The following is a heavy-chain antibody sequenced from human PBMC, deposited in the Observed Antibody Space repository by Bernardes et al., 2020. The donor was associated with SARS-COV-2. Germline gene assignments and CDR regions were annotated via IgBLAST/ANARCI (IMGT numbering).Heavy chain of an antibody. Sequence: GSLSLSCATSGFTFNLYGMHWVRPAPGKGLEWVAAIWYDGSYKYYGDSVKGRFTVSRDDSKNTLYLQMSSLRAEDTAVYYCAREYARYSSSPFVDSWGQGTLVTVSS. CDR2: IWYDGSYK. CDR1: GFTFNLYG. D-gene: IGHD2-2*01. J-gene: IGHJ4*02. V-gene: IGHV3-33*01. CDR3: AREYARYSSSPFVDS.